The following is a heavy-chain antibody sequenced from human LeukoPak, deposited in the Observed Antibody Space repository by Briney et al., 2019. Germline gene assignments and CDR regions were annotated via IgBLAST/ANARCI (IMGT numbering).Heavy chain of an antibody. J-gene: IGHJ4*02. CDR1: GFTFSSYA. Sequence: PGGTLRLSCAASGFTFSSYAMSWVRQAPGKGLEWVSAIRGDAGSTGYADSVKGRFTISRNNAKNSLYLQMNSLRVEDTALYYCARVWAWGSGNYFDNWAQGTVVTVSS. V-gene: IGHV3-20*04. CDR2: IRGDAGST. D-gene: IGHD7-27*01. CDR3: ARVWAWGSGNYFDN.